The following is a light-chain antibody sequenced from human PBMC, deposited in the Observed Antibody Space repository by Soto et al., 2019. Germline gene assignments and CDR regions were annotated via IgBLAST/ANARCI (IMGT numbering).Light chain of an antibody. J-gene: IGLJ2*01. V-gene: IGLV1-40*01. CDR3: QSYDSSLSGVV. CDR1: SSNIGARYE. Sequence: QSVLTQPPSVSGAPGQTVTISCTGSSSNIGARYEVHWYQQLPGTAPKLLIYEDIKRPSGIPDRFSGSKSGASASLAITGLLSEDEAEYSCQSYDSSLSGVVFGGGTKVTVL. CDR2: EDI.